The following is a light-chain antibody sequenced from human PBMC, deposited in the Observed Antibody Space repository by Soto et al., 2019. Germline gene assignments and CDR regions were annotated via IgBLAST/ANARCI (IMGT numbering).Light chain of an antibody. V-gene: IGKV3-20*01. CDR2: GAS. J-gene: IGKJ3*01. Sequence: EFVLTQSPGTLSLSPGERATLSCRASQSVSSSYLAWYQQKPGQAPRLLIYGASSRATGIPDRFSGSGSGTAFTLTISRLEPEDFAVYYCQHYGSSPFTFGPGTKVDIK. CDR3: QHYGSSPFT. CDR1: QSVSSSY.